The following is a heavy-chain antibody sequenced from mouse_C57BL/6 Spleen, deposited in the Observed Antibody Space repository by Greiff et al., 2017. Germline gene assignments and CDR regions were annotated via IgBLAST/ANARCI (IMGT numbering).Heavy chain of an antibody. D-gene: IGHD1-1*01. CDR2: ISDGGGYT. CDR1: GFTFSSYA. V-gene: IGHV5-4*03. CDR3: ARGDYGSSIHWYFDV. Sequence: EVMLVESGGGLVKPGGSLKLSCAASGFTFSSYALSWVRPTPEKRLEWVATISDGGGYTYYPGTVKGRFTISRDNAKNKLYLQMSHLKSENTAIYYCARGDYGSSIHWYFDVWGTGTTGTVSS. J-gene: IGHJ1*03.